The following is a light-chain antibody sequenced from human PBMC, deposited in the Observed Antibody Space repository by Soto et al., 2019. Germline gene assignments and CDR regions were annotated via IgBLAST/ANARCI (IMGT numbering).Light chain of an antibody. CDR1: QSVRRS. Sequence: EIVMTQSPATLSVSPGGRATLSCRASQSVRRSLAWYQQHPGQAPRLLIYDASNRATGIPARFSGSGSGTDFTLTISSLEAKDFAVYYCQQRSNWPGTFGQGTKVDIK. J-gene: IGKJ1*01. CDR2: DAS. CDR3: QQRSNWPGT. V-gene: IGKV3-11*01.